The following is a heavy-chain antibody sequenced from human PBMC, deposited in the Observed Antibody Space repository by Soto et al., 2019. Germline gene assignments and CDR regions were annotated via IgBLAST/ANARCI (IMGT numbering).Heavy chain of an antibody. CDR1: GYTFTSYD. D-gene: IGHD4-4*01. J-gene: IGHJ6*02. CDR3: ARGFGNYYYYYYYGMDV. V-gene: IGHV1-8*01. CDR2: MNPNSGNT. Sequence: QVQLVQSGAEVKKPGASVKVSCKASGYTFTSYDINWVRQATGQGLEWMGWMNPNSGNTGYAQKFQGRVTMTRNTSISTAYMELSSLRSEDTAVYYCARGFGNYYYYYYYGMDVWGQGTTVTVSS.